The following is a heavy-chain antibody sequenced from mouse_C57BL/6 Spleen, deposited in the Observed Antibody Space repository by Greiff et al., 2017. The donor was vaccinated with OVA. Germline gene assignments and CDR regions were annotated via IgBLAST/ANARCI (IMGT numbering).Heavy chain of an antibody. J-gene: IGHJ4*01. CDR2: INPNNGGT. Sequence: VQLQQSGPELVKPGASVKISCKASGYTFTDYYMNWVKQSHGKSLEWIGDINPNNGGTSYNQKFKGKATLTVDKSSSTAYMELRSLTSEDSAVYYCAGVRRYAMDYWGQGTSVTVSS. CDR1: GYTFTDYY. CDR3: AGVRRYAMDY. V-gene: IGHV1-26*01. D-gene: IGHD2-1*01.